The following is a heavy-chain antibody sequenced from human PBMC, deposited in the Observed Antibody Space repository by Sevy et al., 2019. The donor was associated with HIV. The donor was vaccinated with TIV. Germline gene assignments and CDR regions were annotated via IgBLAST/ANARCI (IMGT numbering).Heavy chain of an antibody. CDR3: ARGGSRGGGRDCSSTSCYPPKKANYYYYGMDV. CDR1: GGSFRGYY. Sequence: SETLSLTCAVYGGSFRGYYWSWIRQPPGKGLEWIGEINHSGSTNYNPSLKSRVTISVDTSKNQFSLKLSSVTAADTAVYYCARGGSRGGGRDCSSTSCYPPKKANYYYYGMDVWGQGTTVTVSS. V-gene: IGHV4-34*01. CDR2: INHSGST. D-gene: IGHD2-2*01. J-gene: IGHJ6*02.